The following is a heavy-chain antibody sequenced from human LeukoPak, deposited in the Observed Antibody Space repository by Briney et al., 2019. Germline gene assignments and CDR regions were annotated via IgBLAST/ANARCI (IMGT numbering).Heavy chain of an antibody. CDR3: AIGLVFGGVIVRTKPH. D-gene: IGHD3-16*02. J-gene: IGHJ4*02. V-gene: IGHV1-69*05. CDR1: GGTFSSYA. CDR2: IIPIFGTA. Sequence: SVKVSCKASGGTFSSYAISWVRQAPGQGLEWMGGIIPIFGTANYAQKFQGRVTITTDESTSTAYMELRSLRSEDTAVYYCAIGLVFGGVIVRTKPHWGQGTLVTVSS.